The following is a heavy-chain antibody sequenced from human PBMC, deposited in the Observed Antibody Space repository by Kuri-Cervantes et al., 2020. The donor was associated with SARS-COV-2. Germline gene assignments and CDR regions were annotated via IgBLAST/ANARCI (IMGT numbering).Heavy chain of an antibody. Sequence: AGSLTLSCAASGFTFSNACMSWVRQAPGKGLEWVGRIKSKNDGGTTDYVAPVKGRFTISRDDSKNTLYLHMNSLKTADTAVYYCTTDITIFGGVIIDMDVWGKGTTVTVSS. D-gene: IGHD3-3*01. CDR3: TTDITIFGGVIIDMDV. J-gene: IGHJ6*03. V-gene: IGHV3-15*01. CDR1: GFTFSNAC. CDR2: IKSKNDGGTT.